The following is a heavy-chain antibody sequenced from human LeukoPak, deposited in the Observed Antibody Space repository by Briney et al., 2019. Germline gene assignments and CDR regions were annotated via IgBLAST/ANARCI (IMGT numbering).Heavy chain of an antibody. D-gene: IGHD3-9*01. Sequence: GESLMISCKGFGYSFTSYWIGWVRQMPGKGLEWMGIIYPGDSDIKYSPSFKGQVTISADRSSNTAYLQWSSLKASDTAMYYCARHSEYYDMWTGYLGYWGQGTLVTVSA. CDR2: IYPGDSDI. V-gene: IGHV5-51*01. CDR3: ARHSEYYDMWTGYLGY. CDR1: GYSFTSYW. J-gene: IGHJ4*02.